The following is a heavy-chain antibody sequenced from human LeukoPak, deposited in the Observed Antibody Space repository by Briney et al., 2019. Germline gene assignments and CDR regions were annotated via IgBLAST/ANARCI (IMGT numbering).Heavy chain of an antibody. CDR1: GFSLSNYG. Sequence: GGSLRLSCAASGFSLSNYGMHWLRQAPGKGLEWVTVIWYDGSNRYFADSVKGRITISRDTSQNTVSLQMDSLRVEDTGVYYCARGTGAKRYYFDLWGQGTLVTVSS. CDR3: ARGTGAKRYYFDL. CDR2: IWYDGSNR. V-gene: IGHV3-33*01. J-gene: IGHJ4*02.